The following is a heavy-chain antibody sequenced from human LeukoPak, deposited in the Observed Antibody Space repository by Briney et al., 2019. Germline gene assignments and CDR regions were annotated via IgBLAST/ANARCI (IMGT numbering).Heavy chain of an antibody. D-gene: IGHD1-26*01. CDR3: ARASERQWELLFLAFDI. J-gene: IGHJ3*02. V-gene: IGHV3-23*01. CDR1: GYSFSTSG. Sequence: GGSLRLSCEGFGYSFSTSGMTWVRQAPGKGLEWVSSISGSGGSTDYADSVKGRFTISRDNSKNTLYLQMNSLRAEDTAVYYCARASERQWELLFLAFDIWGQGTMVTVSS. CDR2: ISGSGGST.